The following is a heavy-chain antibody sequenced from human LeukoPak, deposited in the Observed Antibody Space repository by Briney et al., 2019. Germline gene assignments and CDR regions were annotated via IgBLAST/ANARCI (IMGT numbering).Heavy chain of an antibody. CDR3: AAGVVVIGYYYYGMDV. D-gene: IGHD3-22*01. CDR1: GFTFTSSA. Sequence: SVTVSYKASGFTFTSSAMQGVRQARRQRGEGIGWIVVGSGNTNYAQKFQERVTIARDMSTSTAYMDLSSLRSEDTAVYYCAAGVVVIGYYYYGMDVWGQGTTVTVSS. V-gene: IGHV1-58*02. J-gene: IGHJ6*02. CDR2: IVVGSGNT.